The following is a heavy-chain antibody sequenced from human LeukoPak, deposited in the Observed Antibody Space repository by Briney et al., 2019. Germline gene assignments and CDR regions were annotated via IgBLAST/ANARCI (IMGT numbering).Heavy chain of an antibody. CDR3: ARGTVTMVDY. J-gene: IGHJ4*02. Sequence: PGGSLRLSCGASGFTFSSHWMHWVRQAPGKGLVWVSRINGDGRSTNYADSVKGRFTISRDNAKNTLYLQMNSLRAGDTAVYYCARGTVTMVDYWGQGTLVTVSS. CDR1: GFTFSSHW. V-gene: IGHV3-74*01. D-gene: IGHD3-10*01. CDR2: INGDGRST.